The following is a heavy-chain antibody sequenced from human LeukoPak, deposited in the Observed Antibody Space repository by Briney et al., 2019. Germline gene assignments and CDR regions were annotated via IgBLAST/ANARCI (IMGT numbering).Heavy chain of an antibody. J-gene: IGHJ6*02. CDR2: IYYSGST. CDR3: AIDRSIVVVVAAYYYYYGMDV. V-gene: IGHV4-39*07. D-gene: IGHD2-15*01. CDR1: GGSISSSSYY. Sequence: SETLSLTCTVSGGSISSSSYYWGWNRQPPGKGLKWIGSIYYSGSTYYNPSLKSRVTISVDTSKNQFSLKLSSVTAADTAVYYCAIDRSIVVVVAAYYYYYGMDVWGQGTTVTVSS.